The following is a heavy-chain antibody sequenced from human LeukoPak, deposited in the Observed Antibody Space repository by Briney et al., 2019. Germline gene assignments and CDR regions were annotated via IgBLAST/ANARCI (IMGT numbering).Heavy chain of an antibody. CDR1: GGSFSGYY. J-gene: IGHJ1*01. V-gene: IGHV4-34*01. Sequence: SETLSLTCAIYGGSFSGYYWSWIRQPPGKGLEWIGEINHSGSTNYNPSLKSRVTISVDTSKNQFSLKLSSVTAADTAVYYCATGPRPQLISRKYLQHWGQGTLVTVPS. CDR3: ATGPRPQLISRKYLQH. CDR2: INHSGST. D-gene: IGHD2-2*01.